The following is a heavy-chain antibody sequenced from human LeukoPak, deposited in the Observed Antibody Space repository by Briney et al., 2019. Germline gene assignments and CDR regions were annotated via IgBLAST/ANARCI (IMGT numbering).Heavy chain of an antibody. CDR2: IYTTGMT. V-gene: IGHV4-4*07. CDR1: GGSINSYW. J-gene: IGHJ4*02. Sequence: NPSETLSLTCSVPGGSINSYWWSWIRQPAGKGLEFIGRIYTTGMTNYNPSLKSRVSMSVDTSKNQFSLELRSVTAADTAVYFCARAGYTISSYRFDYGGQGALVTVSS. CDR3: ARAGYTISSYRFDY. D-gene: IGHD3-16*02.